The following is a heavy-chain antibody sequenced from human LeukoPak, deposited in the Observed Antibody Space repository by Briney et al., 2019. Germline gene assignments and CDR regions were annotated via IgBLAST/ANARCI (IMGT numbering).Heavy chain of an antibody. V-gene: IGHV4-61*08. J-gene: IGHJ4*02. D-gene: IGHD6-19*01. CDR1: GGSISSGGYY. CDR3: ARVPDSSGWYYFDY. Sequence: PSETLSLTCTVSGGSISSGGYYWSWIRQPPGKGLEWIGYIYYSGSTNYNPSLKSRVTISVDTSKNQFSLKLSSVTAADTAVYYCARVPDSSGWYYFDYWGQGTLVTVSS. CDR2: IYYSGST.